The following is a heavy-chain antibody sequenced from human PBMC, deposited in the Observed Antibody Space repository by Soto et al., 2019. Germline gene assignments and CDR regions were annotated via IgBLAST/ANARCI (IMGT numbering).Heavy chain of an antibody. V-gene: IGHV3-23*01. J-gene: IGHJ6*02. Sequence: EVQLLESGGGLVQPGGSLRLSCAASGFTFSSYAMSWVRQAPGKGLEWVSAISGSGGSTYYADSVKGRFTISRDNSKNTLYLQMNSLRAEETAVYYCAKPTTDIAAAVGSGMDVWGQGTTVTVSS. CDR2: ISGSGGST. CDR3: AKPTTDIAAAVGSGMDV. CDR1: GFTFSSYA. D-gene: IGHD6-13*01.